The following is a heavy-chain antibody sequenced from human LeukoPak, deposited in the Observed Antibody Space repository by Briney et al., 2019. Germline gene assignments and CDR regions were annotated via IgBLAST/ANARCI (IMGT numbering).Heavy chain of an antibody. V-gene: IGHV3-9*01. D-gene: IGHD6-19*01. CDR3: AKDIRPVAGTGSWFDP. CDR2: ISWNSGCI. CDR1: GFTFDDYA. J-gene: IGHJ5*02. Sequence: PGGSLRLSCAASGFTFDDYAMHWVRQAPGKGLEWVSGISWNSGCIGYADSVKGRFTISRDNAKNSLYLQMNSLRAEDTALYYCAKDIRPVAGTGSWFDPWGQGTLVTVSS.